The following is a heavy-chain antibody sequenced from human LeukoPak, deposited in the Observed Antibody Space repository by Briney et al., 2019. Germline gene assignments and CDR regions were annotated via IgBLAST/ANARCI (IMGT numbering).Heavy chain of an antibody. D-gene: IGHD5-24*01. CDR2: IYPGDSDT. Sequence: GESLKISCKGSGYSFTSYWIGWVRQMPGKGLEWMGIIYPGDSDTRYSPSFQGQVTISADKSISTAYLQWSSLKASDTAMYYCASNTQDGSKPAGPWGVYYYYGMDVWGQGTTVTVSS. CDR3: ASNTQDGSKPAGPWGVYYYYGMDV. V-gene: IGHV5-51*01. J-gene: IGHJ6*02. CDR1: GYSFTSYW.